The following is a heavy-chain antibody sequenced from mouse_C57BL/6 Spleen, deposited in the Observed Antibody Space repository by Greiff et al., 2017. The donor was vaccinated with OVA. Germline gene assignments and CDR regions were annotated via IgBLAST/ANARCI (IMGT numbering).Heavy chain of an antibody. V-gene: IGHV1-53*01. Sequence: QVQLQQPGTELVKPGASVKLSCKASGYTFTSYWMHWVKQRPGQGLEWIGNINPSNGGTNYNEKFKSKATLTVDTSSSTAYMQLSSLTSEDSAVYYCARERARGYYAMDYWGQGTSVTVSS. D-gene: IGHD3-1*01. J-gene: IGHJ4*01. CDR2: INPSNGGT. CDR1: GYTFTSYW. CDR3: ARERARGYYAMDY.